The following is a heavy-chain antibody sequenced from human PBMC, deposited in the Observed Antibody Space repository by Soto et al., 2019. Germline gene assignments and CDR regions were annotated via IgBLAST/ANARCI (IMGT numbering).Heavy chain of an antibody. CDR3: ARGLGPDS. Sequence: QVQLVQSGAEVKKPGASVRVSCKASGYTFTAYYVEWVRQAPGQGLEWMGWINPHTGDTNYPQKFQGTVAMTRDTSITTAYMELSRLKSDDTAMYYCARGLGPDSWGQGTLVTVSS. D-gene: IGHD2-21*01. J-gene: IGHJ4*02. CDR1: GYTFTAYY. V-gene: IGHV1-2*02. CDR2: INPHTGDT.